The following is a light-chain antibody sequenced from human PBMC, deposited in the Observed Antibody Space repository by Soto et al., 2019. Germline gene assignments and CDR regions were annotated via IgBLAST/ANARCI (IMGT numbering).Light chain of an antibody. J-gene: IGKJ2*01. V-gene: IGKV1-39*01. Sequence: DLQMTQSPSSLSASVGDRVTITCRASQTISTYLNWYQQKPGKAPKLLIYAASRLQSGVPPRFSGSGSGTDFTLTISSLQPEDFATYYCQQSHSIPYTFGQGTKLEIK. CDR1: QTISTY. CDR2: AAS. CDR3: QQSHSIPYT.